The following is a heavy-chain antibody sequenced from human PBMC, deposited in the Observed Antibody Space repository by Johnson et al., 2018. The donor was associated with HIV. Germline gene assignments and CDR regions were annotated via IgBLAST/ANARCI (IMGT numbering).Heavy chain of an antibody. CDR3: ASSWFGELSYAFDI. CDR2: ISYDGNNQ. J-gene: IGHJ3*02. CDR1: GFTFSSYA. Sequence: QVQLVESGGGVVQPGRSLRLSCAASGFTFSSYAMHWVRQAPGKGLEWVAVISYDGNNQYYRDSVKGRFTISRDNSKNTLYLQMNSLRAEDTAVYYCASSWFGELSYAFDIWGQGTMVTVSS. V-gene: IGHV3-30-3*01. D-gene: IGHD3-10*01.